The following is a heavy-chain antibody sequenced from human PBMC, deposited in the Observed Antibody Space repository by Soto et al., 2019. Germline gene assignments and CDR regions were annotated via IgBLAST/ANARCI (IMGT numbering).Heavy chain of an antibody. CDR2: ISSSSSYI. CDR1: GFTFSSYS. D-gene: IGHD4-4*01. Sequence: EVQLVESGGGLVKPGGSLRLSCAASGFTFSSYSMNWVRQAPGKGLEWVSSISSSSSYIYYADSVKGRFTISRDNAKNSLYLQMNSLRAEDTAVYYCARDPTDYYYYMDVWGKGTTVTVSS. J-gene: IGHJ6*03. CDR3: ARDPTDYYYYMDV. V-gene: IGHV3-21*01.